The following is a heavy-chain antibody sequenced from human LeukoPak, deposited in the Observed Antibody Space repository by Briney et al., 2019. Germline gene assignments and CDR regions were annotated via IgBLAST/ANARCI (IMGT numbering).Heavy chain of an antibody. CDR2: IWYDGSTE. J-gene: IGHJ5*02. Sequence: PGGSLRLPCAASGFTFSNCGMHWVRQAPGKGLEWVAVIWYDGSTEHYADSVRGRFTISRDNSKNTLYLQMTSLRADDTAVYYCAKDVSGPYGSLFDPWGQGTLVIVSS. D-gene: IGHD6-19*01. V-gene: IGHV3-33*06. CDR3: AKDVSGPYGSLFDP. CDR1: GFTFSNCG.